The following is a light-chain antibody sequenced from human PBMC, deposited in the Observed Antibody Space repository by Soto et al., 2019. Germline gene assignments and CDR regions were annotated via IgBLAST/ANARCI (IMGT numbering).Light chain of an antibody. V-gene: IGLV1-44*01. CDR1: SSNIGTNS. CDR3: AAWDDSLNGYV. Sequence: QSVLTQPPSTSGTPGQRVTISCSGSSSNIGTNSVNWYQQLPGTAPRLIIYTNNERPSGVPDRFSGSKSGTSASLAISGLQSEDEADYYCAAWDDSLNGYVFGTGTKLTVL. J-gene: IGLJ1*01. CDR2: TNN.